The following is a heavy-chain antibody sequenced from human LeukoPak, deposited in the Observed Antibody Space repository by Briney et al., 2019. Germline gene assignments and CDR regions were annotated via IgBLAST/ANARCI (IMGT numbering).Heavy chain of an antibody. D-gene: IGHD3-22*01. CDR1: GFTFSGSA. CDR2: IRSKANSYAT. CDR3: TRHSTPYYYDSSGYYYYYMDV. V-gene: IGHV3-73*01. Sequence: GGSLRLSCAASGFTFSGSAMHWVRQASGKGLEWVGRIRSKANSYATAYAASVKGRFTISRDDSKNTAYLQMNSLKTEVTAVYYCTRHSTPYYYDSSGYYYYYMDVWGKGTTVTISS. J-gene: IGHJ6*03.